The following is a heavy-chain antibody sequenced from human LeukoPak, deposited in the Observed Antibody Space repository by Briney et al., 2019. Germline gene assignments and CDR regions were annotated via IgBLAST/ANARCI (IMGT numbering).Heavy chain of an antibody. CDR1: GGSFSGYY. J-gene: IGHJ4*02. CDR3: ARGYSYGYKTVGY. V-gene: IGHV4-34*01. CDR2: INHSGST. Sequence: PSETLSLTCAVYGGSFSGYYWSWIRQPPGKGLEWIGEINHSGSTNYNPSLKSRVTISVDTSKNQFSPKLSSVTAADTAVYYCARGYSYGYKTVGYWGQGTLVTVSS. D-gene: IGHD5-18*01.